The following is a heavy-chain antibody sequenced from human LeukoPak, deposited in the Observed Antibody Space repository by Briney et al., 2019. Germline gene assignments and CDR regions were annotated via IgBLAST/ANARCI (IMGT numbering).Heavy chain of an antibody. J-gene: IGHJ4*02. CDR1: GFTFSSYA. Sequence: GESLRLSCAASGFTFSSYAMHWVRQAPGKGLEWVAVISYDGSNKYYADSVKGRFTISRDNSKNTLYLQMNSLRAEDTAVYYCARGDYYGSGSYYSVFDYWGQGTLVTVSS. CDR2: ISYDGSNK. CDR3: ARGDYYGSGSYYSVFDY. D-gene: IGHD3-10*01. V-gene: IGHV3-30*04.